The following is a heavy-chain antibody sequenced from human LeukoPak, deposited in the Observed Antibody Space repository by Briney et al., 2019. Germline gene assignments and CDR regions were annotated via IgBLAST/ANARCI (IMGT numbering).Heavy chain of an antibody. V-gene: IGHV4-59*08. CDR2: NEQSGDT. D-gene: IGHD4-11*01. CDR1: AFGLFSSYF. Sequence: SETLLPSSGSAFGLFSSYFWTCIRPSPAEGLELIGENEQSGDTDYDPSLKSRAKISIDKSRTQFYLALSSVYAADTAMYYCARVVGISVVAGATEDNYFDPWGQGTRVTVSS. J-gene: IGHJ5*02. CDR3: ARVVGISVVAGATEDNYFDP.